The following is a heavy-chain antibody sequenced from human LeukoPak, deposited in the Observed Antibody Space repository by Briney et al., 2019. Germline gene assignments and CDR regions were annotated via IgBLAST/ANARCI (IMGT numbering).Heavy chain of an antibody. CDR1: GYTFTSYA. CDR3: ARDSPHCSSTSCYVY. CDR2: INAGNGNT. Sequence: ASVKVSCKASGYTFTSYAMHWVRQAPGQRLEWMGWINAGNGNTKYSQKFQGRVTITTDESTSTAYMELSSLRSEDTAVYYCARDSPHCSSTSCYVYWGQGTLVTVSS. J-gene: IGHJ4*02. V-gene: IGHV1-3*01. D-gene: IGHD2-2*01.